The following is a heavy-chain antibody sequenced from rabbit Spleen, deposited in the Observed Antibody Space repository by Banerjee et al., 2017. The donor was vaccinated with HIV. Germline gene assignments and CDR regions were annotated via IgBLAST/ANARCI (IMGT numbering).Heavy chain of an antibody. J-gene: IGHJ3*01. D-gene: IGHD8-1*01. V-gene: IGHV1S7*01. CDR1: GFDFSNYY. CDR2: IDPIFGTT. Sequence: QLKESGGGLVQPGGSLKVSCKASGFDFSNYYMSWVRQAPGKGLEWIGYIDPIFGTTNHASWVNGRFTISSHNAQNTLYLQLNSLTAADTATYFCARDGAGGSYFALWGQGTLVTVS. CDR3: ARDGAGGSYFAL.